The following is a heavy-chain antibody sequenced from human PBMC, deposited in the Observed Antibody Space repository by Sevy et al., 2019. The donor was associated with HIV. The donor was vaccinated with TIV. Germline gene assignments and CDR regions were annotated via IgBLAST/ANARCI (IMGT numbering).Heavy chain of an antibody. CDR1: GFIFNNYD. Sequence: GGSLRLSCAASGFIFNNYDMYWIRQAPGKGLEWVATVSYDGADKDYADIGKGRFTISRDISRSMLYLQMSSLRPEDTVVYFCAKDMVDCSGGTCYSGAVSPFESWGQGTLVTVSS. V-gene: IGHV3-30*18. CDR3: AKDMVDCSGGTCYSGAVSPFES. D-gene: IGHD2-15*01. J-gene: IGHJ4*02. CDR2: VSYDGADK.